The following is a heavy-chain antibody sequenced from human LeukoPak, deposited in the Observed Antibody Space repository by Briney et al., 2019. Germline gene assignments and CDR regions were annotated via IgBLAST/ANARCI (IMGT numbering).Heavy chain of an antibody. CDR3: AKVKLELPHY. Sequence: GGSLRLSCAASGFTFSSYWMTWVRQAPGKGLEWVSAISGSGGSTYYADSVKGRFTISRDNSKNTLYLQMNSLRAEDTAVYYCAKVKLELPHYWGQGTLVTASS. CDR2: ISGSGGST. J-gene: IGHJ4*02. D-gene: IGHD1-7*01. V-gene: IGHV3-23*01. CDR1: GFTFSSYW.